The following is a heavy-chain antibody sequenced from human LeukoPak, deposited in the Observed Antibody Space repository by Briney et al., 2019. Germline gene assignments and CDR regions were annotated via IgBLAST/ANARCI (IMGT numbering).Heavy chain of an antibody. CDR3: ARRPAGRDYYYGMDV. V-gene: IGHV3-53*01. J-gene: IGHJ6*02. CDR1: GFTVSSNY. Sequence: PGGSLRLSCAASGFTVSSNYMSWVRQAPGKGLEWVSVIYSGGSTYYADSVKGRFTISRDNSKNTLDLQMNSQRAEDTAVYYCARRPAGRDYYYGMDVWGQGTTVTVSS. CDR2: IYSGGST.